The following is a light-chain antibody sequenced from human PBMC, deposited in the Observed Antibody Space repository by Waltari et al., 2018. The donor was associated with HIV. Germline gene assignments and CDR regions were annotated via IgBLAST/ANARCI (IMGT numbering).Light chain of an antibody. CDR2: DDS. V-gene: IGLV3-21*02. Sequence: SYALTQPPSVSVAPGQTARITCEGKNIGSKSVPWYQQKPGQAPVLVVYDDSDRPSGIPERFSGSNSGTTATLTISRVEAGDEADYYCQVWDDSSDHVVFGGGTKLTVL. J-gene: IGLJ2*01. CDR3: QVWDDSSDHVV. CDR1: NIGSKS.